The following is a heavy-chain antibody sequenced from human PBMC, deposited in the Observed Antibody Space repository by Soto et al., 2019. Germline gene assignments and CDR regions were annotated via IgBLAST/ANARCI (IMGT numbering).Heavy chain of an antibody. J-gene: IGHJ4*02. CDR2: ISGSGGST. CDR1: GFTFSSYA. CDR3: AKEKTPYDFWSGYYPHY. V-gene: IGHV3-23*01. Sequence: GGSLRLSCAASGFTFSSYAMSWVRQAPGKGLEWVSAISGSGGSTYYADSVKGRFTISRDNSKNTLYLQMNSLRAEDTAVYYCAKEKTPYDFWSGYYPHYWGQGTLVTVSS. D-gene: IGHD3-3*01.